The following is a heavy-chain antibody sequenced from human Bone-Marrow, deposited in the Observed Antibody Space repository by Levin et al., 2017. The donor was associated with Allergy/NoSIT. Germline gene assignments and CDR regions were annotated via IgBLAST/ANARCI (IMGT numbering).Heavy chain of an antibody. CDR3: ARRNTVNRRKDYFDY. V-gene: IGHV4-59*01. D-gene: IGHD2/OR15-2a*01. CDR1: GGSISDSF. CDR2: IHYTGSI. J-gene: IGHJ4*02. Sequence: ETLSLTCTVSGGSISDSFWSWVRQTPEKGLEWIGYIHYTGSINYNPSLKSRVTMSVDTSKNQFSLRLSSVTAADSAVYYCARRNTVNRRKDYFDYWGQGTRVTVSS.